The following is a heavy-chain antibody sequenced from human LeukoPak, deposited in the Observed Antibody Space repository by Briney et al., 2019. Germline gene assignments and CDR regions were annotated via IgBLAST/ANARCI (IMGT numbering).Heavy chain of an antibody. V-gene: IGHV1-8*02. Sequence: ASVKVSCKASGYTFTSYGINWVRQATGQGLEWMGWMNPNSGNTGYAQKFQGRVTMTRNTSISTAYMELSSLRSEDTAVYYCARYTAILNLDAFDIWGQGTMVTVSS. CDR2: MNPNSGNT. D-gene: IGHD5-18*01. CDR1: GYTFTSYG. J-gene: IGHJ3*02. CDR3: ARYTAILNLDAFDI.